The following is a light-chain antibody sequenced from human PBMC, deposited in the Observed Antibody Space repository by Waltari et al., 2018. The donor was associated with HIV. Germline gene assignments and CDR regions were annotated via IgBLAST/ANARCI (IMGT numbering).Light chain of an antibody. J-gene: IGLJ1*01. CDR3: CSHAGNRIFV. V-gene: IGLV2-11*01. CDR2: DVN. CDR1: SSYVDTF. Sequence: QSALTQPHSVSGSPGQSLTISCTGTSSYVDTFVSWYQQHPGKVPKVIIYDVNKRPSGVPDRFSGSKSGNTASLTISGLQAEDESDYYCCSHAGNRIFVFGTGTKVTVL.